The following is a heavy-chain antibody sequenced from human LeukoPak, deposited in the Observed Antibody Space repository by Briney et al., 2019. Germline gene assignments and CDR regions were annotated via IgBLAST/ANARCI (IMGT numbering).Heavy chain of an antibody. J-gene: IGHJ4*02. CDR1: GGTFSSYA. D-gene: IGHD2-2*01. V-gene: IGHV1-69*04. Sequence: ASVKVSCKASGGTFSSYAISWVRQAPGQGLEWMGRIIPILGIANYAQKFQGRVTITADKSTSTAYMELSSLRSEDTAVYYCARGECSSTSCYAYRGDYWGQGTLVTASS. CDR3: ARGECSSTSCYAYRGDY. CDR2: IIPILGIA.